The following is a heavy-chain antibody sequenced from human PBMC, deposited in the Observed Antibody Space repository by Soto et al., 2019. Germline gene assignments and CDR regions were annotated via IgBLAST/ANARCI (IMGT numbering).Heavy chain of an antibody. CDR2: ISAYNGDT. CDR1: GYTFTNYG. J-gene: IGHJ6*03. Sequence: QVQLLQSGAEVKKPGASVKVSCKASGYTFTNYGITWVRQAPGQGLEWMGWISAYNGDTHYTQRLQGRVTMTTDTSTSTAYMELRGLRSDDTAVYYCARLPQLVGYFYYYMGVWGEGTTVTVSS. V-gene: IGHV1-18*01. D-gene: IGHD6-6*01. CDR3: ARLPQLVGYFYYYMGV.